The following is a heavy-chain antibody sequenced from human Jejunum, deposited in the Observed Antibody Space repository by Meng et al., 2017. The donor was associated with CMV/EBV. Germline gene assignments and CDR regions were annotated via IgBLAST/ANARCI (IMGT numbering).Heavy chain of an antibody. CDR3: ARGGWGNWNFEH. CDR1: RGSLTTPNYS. D-gene: IGHD3-16*01. CDR2: VEDGGTT. J-gene: IGHJ4*02. Sequence: VSRGSLTTPNYSWFWIRLPPGKGLAWIGLVEDGGTTRYKPSLVSRVSISVDTSKNQFSLTLNSVTAADTAIYYCARGGWGNWNFEHWGQGKLVTVSS. V-gene: IGHV4-61*01.